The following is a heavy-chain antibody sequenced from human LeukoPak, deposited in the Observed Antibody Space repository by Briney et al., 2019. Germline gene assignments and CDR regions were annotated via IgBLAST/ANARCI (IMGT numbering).Heavy chain of an antibody. Sequence: ASVKVSCKASGYTFTSYYMHWVRQAPGQGLEWMGIINPSGGSTSYAQKFQGRVTMTRDTSTSTVYMELSSLRSEGTAVYYCARDYGNYYDSSGYRAFDIWGQGTMATVSS. J-gene: IGHJ3*02. CDR1: GYTFTSYY. D-gene: IGHD3-22*01. V-gene: IGHV1-46*01. CDR2: INPSGGST. CDR3: ARDYGNYYDSSGYRAFDI.